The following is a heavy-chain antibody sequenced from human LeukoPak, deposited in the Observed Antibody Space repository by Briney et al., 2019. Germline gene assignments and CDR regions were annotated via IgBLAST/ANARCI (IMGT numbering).Heavy chain of an antibody. Sequence: SSETLSLTCTVSGGSISSGGYYWSWIRQPPGKGLEWIGYIYYSGSTNYNPSLKSRVTISIDTSKNQFSLKLSSVTAADTAVYYCARVGATGYWGQGTLVTVSS. CDR3: ARVGATGY. CDR1: GGSISSGGYY. J-gene: IGHJ4*02. CDR2: IYYSGST. V-gene: IGHV4-61*08. D-gene: IGHD1-26*01.